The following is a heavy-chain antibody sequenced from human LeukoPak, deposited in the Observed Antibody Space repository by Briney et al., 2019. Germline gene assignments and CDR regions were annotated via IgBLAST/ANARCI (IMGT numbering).Heavy chain of an antibody. J-gene: IGHJ3*02. CDR3: AREPTYYYDSRGYVFGRWGAFDI. D-gene: IGHD3-22*01. V-gene: IGHV1-2*02. CDR2: INPNSGGT. CDR1: GYTFTGYY. Sequence: GASVKVSCKASGYTFTGYYMHWVRQAPGQGLEWMGWINPNSGGTNYAQKFQGRVTMTRDTSISTAYMELSRLRSDDTAVYYCAREPTYYYDSRGYVFGRWGAFDIWGQGTMVTVSS.